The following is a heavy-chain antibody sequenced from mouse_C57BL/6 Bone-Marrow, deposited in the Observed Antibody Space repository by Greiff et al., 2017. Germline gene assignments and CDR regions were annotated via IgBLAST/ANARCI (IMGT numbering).Heavy chain of an antibody. Sequence: EVMLVESEGGLVQPGSSMKLSCTASGFTFSDYYMAWVRQVPEKGLEWVANINYDGSSTYYLDSLKSRFIISRDNAKNILYLQMSSLKSEDTATYYCARAGSSGAFDYWGQGTTLTVSS. V-gene: IGHV5-16*01. D-gene: IGHD3-1*01. CDR1: GFTFSDYY. J-gene: IGHJ2*01. CDR2: INYDGSST. CDR3: ARAGSSGAFDY.